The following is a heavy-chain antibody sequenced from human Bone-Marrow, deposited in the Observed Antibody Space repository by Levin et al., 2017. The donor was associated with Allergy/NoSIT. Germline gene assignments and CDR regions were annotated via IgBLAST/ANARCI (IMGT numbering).Heavy chain of an antibody. J-gene: IGHJ5*02. CDR3: ARDPPRYCSSTSCYRGWFDP. V-gene: IGHV1-69*13. Sequence: SVKVSCKASGGTFSSYAISWVRQAPGQGLEWMGGIIPIFGTANYAQKFQGRVTITADESTSTAYMELSSLRSEDTAVYYCARDPPRYCSSTSCYRGWFDPWGQGTLVTVSS. D-gene: IGHD2-2*02. CDR1: GGTFSSYA. CDR2: IIPIFGTA.